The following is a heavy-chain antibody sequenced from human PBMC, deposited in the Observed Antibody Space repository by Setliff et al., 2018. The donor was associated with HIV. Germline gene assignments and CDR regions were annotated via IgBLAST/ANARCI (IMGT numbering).Heavy chain of an antibody. CDR2: IRYDGSNK. D-gene: IGHD3-22*01. CDR3: ARSESSGYSLPYTRFDA. V-gene: IGHV3-30*02. CDR1: GFTFSSYG. Sequence: GGSLRLSCAASGFTFSSYGMHWVRQAPGKGLEWVAFIRYDGSNKYYADSVKGRFTISRDNSKNTLYLQMNSLRAEDTAVYFCARSESSGYSLPYTRFDAWGQGALVTVSS. J-gene: IGHJ5*02.